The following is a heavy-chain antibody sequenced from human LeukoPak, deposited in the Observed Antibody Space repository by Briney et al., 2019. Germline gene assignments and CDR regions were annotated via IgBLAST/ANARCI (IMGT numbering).Heavy chain of an antibody. CDR3: ARDLGQYYDTSDNWFDP. CDR1: GFTFSNYW. Sequence: PGGSLRLSCAASGFTFSNYWMHWVHQAPGKGLVWVSRINSDGISTSYADSVKGRFTISRDNAKNTLNLQMNSLRAEDTAVYYCARDLGQYYDTSDNWFDPWGQGTLVTVSS. V-gene: IGHV3-74*01. D-gene: IGHD3-22*01. CDR2: INSDGIST. J-gene: IGHJ5*02.